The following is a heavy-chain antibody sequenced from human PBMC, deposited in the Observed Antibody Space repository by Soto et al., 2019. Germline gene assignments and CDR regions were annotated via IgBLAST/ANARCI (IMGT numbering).Heavy chain of an antibody. Sequence: QVHLQESGPGLVRPSQTLSLTCSVSGASIYNGGYFWSWIRQSPGRGLEWIGHILNSVSPYNNPSLKSRVTISADAAMNQFSLALTSVTAADTAMYYCARGTTAENVDSWGQGILVTVSS. CDR2: ILNSVSP. J-gene: IGHJ4*02. V-gene: IGHV4-30-4*01. CDR3: ARGTTAENVDS. D-gene: IGHD1-1*01. CDR1: GASIYNGGYF.